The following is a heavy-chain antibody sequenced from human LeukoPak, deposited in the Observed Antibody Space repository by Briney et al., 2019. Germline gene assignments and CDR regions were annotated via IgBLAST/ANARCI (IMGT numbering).Heavy chain of an antibody. CDR1: EFTFSSYW. J-gene: IGHJ4*02. CDR2: IKQDGSEK. D-gene: IGHD1-1*01. V-gene: IGHV3-7*04. Sequence: PGGSLRLSCAASEFTFSSYWMSWVRQAPGQGLEWVANIKQDGSEKYYVDSVKGRFTISRDNAKQSFYLQMTSLRAEDTAVYYCARDNDPYFDYWGQGTLVTVSS. CDR3: ARDNDPYFDY.